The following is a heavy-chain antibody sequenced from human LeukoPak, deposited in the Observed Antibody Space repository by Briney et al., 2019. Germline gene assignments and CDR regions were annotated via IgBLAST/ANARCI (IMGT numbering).Heavy chain of an antibody. CDR2: ISNSGDST. Sequence: PGGSLRLSCAASGFTFSIYDMNWVRQAPGKGLEWVSAISNSGDSTYYADSVTGRFTISRDNSKFTLYLQMNSLRAEDTAVYYCAKFWGGLDYWGQGTLVTVSS. V-gene: IGHV3-23*01. CDR3: AKFWGGLDY. D-gene: IGHD3-16*01. J-gene: IGHJ4*02. CDR1: GFTFSIYD.